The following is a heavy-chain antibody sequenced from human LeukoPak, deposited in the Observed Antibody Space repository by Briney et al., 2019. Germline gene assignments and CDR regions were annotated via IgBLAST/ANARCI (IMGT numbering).Heavy chain of an antibody. CDR2: IYTSGST. CDR3: AREIYCSGGSCLARGDAFDI. Sequence: SETLSLTCTVSGASISSYYWSWIRQPAGKGLEWIGRIYTSGSTNYNPSLKSRVTMSVDTSKNQFSLKLSSVTAADTAVYYCAREIYCSGGSCLARGDAFDIWGQGTMVTVSS. D-gene: IGHD2-15*01. J-gene: IGHJ3*02. CDR1: GASISSYY. V-gene: IGHV4-4*07.